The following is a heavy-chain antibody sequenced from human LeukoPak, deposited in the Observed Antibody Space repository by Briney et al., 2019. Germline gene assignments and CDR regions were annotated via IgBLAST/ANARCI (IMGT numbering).Heavy chain of an antibody. CDR2: ISGSGGST. Sequence: GGSLRLSCAASGFTFSSYAMSWVRQAPGKGLEWVSAISGSGGSTYYADSVKGRFTISRDNSKNTLYLQMNSLRAEDTAVYYCAKGSGKRPGMATYDYWGQGTLVTVSS. V-gene: IGHV3-23*01. CDR3: AKGSGKRPGMATYDY. D-gene: IGHD5-24*01. CDR1: GFTFSSYA. J-gene: IGHJ4*02.